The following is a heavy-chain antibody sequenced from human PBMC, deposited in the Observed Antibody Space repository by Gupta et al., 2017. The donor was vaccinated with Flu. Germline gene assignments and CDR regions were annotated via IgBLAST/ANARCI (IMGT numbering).Heavy chain of an antibody. CDR3: TTRHDAFDI. CDR1: GFTFSNAW. Sequence: EVKLVESGGGLVEHGGSLRLSCAASGFTFSNAWISWVRRAPGKGVEWVGRIKSKTDGWTTDYAAPVKGRLTISRDDSKNTLYLQMNSLKTEDTAVYYCTTRHDAFDIWGQGTMVTVSS. V-gene: IGHV3-15*01. CDR2: IKSKTDGWTT. J-gene: IGHJ3*02.